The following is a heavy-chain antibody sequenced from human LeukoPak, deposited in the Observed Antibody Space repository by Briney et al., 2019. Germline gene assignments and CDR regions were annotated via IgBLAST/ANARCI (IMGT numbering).Heavy chain of an antibody. CDR3: ARGLVGYYDILTYDAFDI. Sequence: PGGSLRLSCAASGFTFSSYWMSWVRQAPGKGLEWVANIEQDGSEKYYVDSVKGRFTISRDNAKNSLYLQMNSLRAEDTAVYYCARGLVGYYDILTYDAFDIWGQGTMVTVSS. V-gene: IGHV3-7*03. D-gene: IGHD3-9*01. J-gene: IGHJ3*02. CDR1: GFTFSSYW. CDR2: IEQDGSEK.